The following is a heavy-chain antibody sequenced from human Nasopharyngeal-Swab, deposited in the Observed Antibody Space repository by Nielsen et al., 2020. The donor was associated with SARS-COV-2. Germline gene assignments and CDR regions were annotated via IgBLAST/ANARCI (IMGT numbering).Heavy chain of an antibody. CDR3: ATKVETLHAFDV. V-gene: IGHV3-30*04. CDR1: GFSFSDFS. CDR2: ISNDGRSQ. Sequence: GESLKISCAASGFSFSDFSMHWVRQAPGKGLEWVAVISNDGRSQYYADSVQGRFTISRDNPKKSLSLLMHSLRLEDTAVYFCATKVETLHAFDVWGQGTMVTVSS. J-gene: IGHJ3*01. D-gene: IGHD2-21*02.